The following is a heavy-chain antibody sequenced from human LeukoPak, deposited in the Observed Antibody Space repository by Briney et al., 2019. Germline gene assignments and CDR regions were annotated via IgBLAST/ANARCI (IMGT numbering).Heavy chain of an antibody. Sequence: SQTLSLTCTVSGGSISSGGYYWSWIRQPPGKGLEWIGYIYHSGSTYYNPSHKSRVTISVDRSKNQFSLKLSSVTAADTAVYYCARGLGIAGYYFDYWGQGTLVTVSS. CDR1: GGSISSGGYY. CDR2: IYHSGST. V-gene: IGHV4-30-2*01. D-gene: IGHD6-13*01. J-gene: IGHJ4*02. CDR3: ARGLGIAGYYFDY.